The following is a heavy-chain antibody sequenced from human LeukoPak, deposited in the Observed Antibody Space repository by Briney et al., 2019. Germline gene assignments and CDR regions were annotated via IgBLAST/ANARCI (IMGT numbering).Heavy chain of an antibody. D-gene: IGHD2-2*03. CDR3: AIPTCSGSGYCSTSDPFHT. CDR1: GFTFDNYG. V-gene: IGHV3-23*01. J-gene: IGHJ3*02. CDR2: ISGSGGRT. Sequence: QTGGSLRLSCAASGFTFDNYGIGWVRQAPGKGLEWGSGISGSGGRTYYADSVKGRFTISRDNSKNTLFLQLNSLGVEDTATYYCAIPTCSGSGYCSTSDPFHTWGQGTMVTVSS.